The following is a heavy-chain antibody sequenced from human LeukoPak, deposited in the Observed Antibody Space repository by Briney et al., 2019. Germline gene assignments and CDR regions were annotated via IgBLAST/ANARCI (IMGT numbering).Heavy chain of an antibody. J-gene: IGHJ4*02. Sequence: PGGSLRLSCAASGFTFSSYSMNWVRQAPGKGLEWVSSISSSSSYIYYADSVKGRFTISRDNAKNSLYLQMNSLRAEHTAVYYCTSVDIRYRVDYWGQGTLVTVTS. CDR2: ISSSSSYI. CDR3: TSVDIRYRVDY. CDR1: GFTFSSYS. V-gene: IGHV3-21*01. D-gene: IGHD1-26*01.